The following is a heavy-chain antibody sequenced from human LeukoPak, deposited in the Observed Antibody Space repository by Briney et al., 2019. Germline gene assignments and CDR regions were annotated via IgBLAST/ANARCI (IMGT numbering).Heavy chain of an antibody. J-gene: IGHJ4*02. Sequence: ASVKVSCKASGYTFTGYYMHWVRQAPGQGLEWMGWISAYNGNTNYAQKLQGRVTMTTDTSTSTAYMELRSLRSDDTAVYYCARVGNGRQDYWGQGTLVTVSS. CDR1: GYTFTGYY. CDR2: ISAYNGNT. D-gene: IGHD1-26*01. V-gene: IGHV1-18*04. CDR3: ARVGNGRQDY.